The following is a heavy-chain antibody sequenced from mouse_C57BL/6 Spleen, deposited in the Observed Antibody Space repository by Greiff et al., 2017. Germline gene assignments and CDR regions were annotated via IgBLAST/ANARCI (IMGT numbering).Heavy chain of an antibody. CDR2: IRNKANGYTT. D-gene: IGHD2-4*01. J-gene: IGHJ3*01. CDR3: ASPYDYDGGGFAY. V-gene: IGHV7-3*01. Sequence: EVQRVESGGGLVQPGGSLSLSCAASGFTFTDYYMSWVRQPPGKALEWLGFIRNKANGYTTEYSASVKGRFTISRDNSQSILYLQMNALRAEDSATYYCASPYDYDGGGFAYWGQGTLVTVSA. CDR1: GFTFTDYY.